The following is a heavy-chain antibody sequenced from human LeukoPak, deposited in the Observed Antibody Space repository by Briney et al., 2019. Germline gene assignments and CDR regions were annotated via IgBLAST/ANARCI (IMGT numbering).Heavy chain of an antibody. V-gene: IGHV4-39*07. CDR1: GGSISSSSYY. D-gene: IGHD3-10*01. CDR3: ARVLRSHYYYYMDV. J-gene: IGHJ6*03. CDR2: IYYSGST. Sequence: SETLSLTCTVSGGSISSSSYYWGWIRQPPGRGLEWIGSIYYSGSTYYNPSLKSRVTISVDTSKNQFSLKLGSVTAADTAVYYCARVLRSHYYYYMDVWGKGTTVTVSS.